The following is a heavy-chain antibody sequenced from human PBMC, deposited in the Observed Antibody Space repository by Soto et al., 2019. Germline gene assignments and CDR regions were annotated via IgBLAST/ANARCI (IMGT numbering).Heavy chain of an antibody. CDR2: ISGSGGST. V-gene: IGHV3-23*01. CDR3: AKEGGYCSGGSCVDLFDY. J-gene: IGHJ4*02. Sequence: GGSLRLSCAASGFTFSSYAMSWVRQAPGKGLEWVSAISGSGGSTYYADSVKGRFTISRDNSKNTLYLQMNSLRAEDTAVYYCAKEGGYCSGGSCVDLFDYWGQGTLVTVSS. CDR1: GFTFSSYA. D-gene: IGHD2-15*01.